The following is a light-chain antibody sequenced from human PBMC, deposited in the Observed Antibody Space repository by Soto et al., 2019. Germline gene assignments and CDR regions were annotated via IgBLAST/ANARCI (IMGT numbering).Light chain of an antibody. Sequence: EIVMTQSPATLSVSPGERATLSCRASQSVSSNLAWYQQKPGQAPRLLIYGASTRATGIPARFSGSGSGTEFSLTISSLQSEDFAVYYCQQHNNWPPITFGGGTRLEIK. CDR1: QSVSSN. J-gene: IGKJ5*01. CDR2: GAS. CDR3: QQHNNWPPIT. V-gene: IGKV3-15*01.